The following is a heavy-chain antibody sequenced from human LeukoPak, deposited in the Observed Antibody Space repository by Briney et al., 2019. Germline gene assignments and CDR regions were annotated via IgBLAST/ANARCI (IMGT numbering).Heavy chain of an antibody. Sequence: GGSLRLSCAASGFTFSSYEMNWVRQAPGKGLEWVSYISSSGSTIYYADSVKGRFTLSRDNAKNAMYLQMNSLRAEDTAVYYCARQEVDYGAPVGFHNWGQGTLVTVSS. D-gene: IGHD4-17*01. J-gene: IGHJ4*02. CDR2: ISSSGSTI. CDR1: GFTFSSYE. V-gene: IGHV3-48*03. CDR3: ARQEVDYGAPVGFHN.